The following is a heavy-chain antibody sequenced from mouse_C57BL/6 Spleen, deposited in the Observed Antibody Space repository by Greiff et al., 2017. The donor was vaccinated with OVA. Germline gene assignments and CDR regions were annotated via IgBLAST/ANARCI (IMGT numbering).Heavy chain of an antibody. CDR3: ARNYYSSSIDY. Sequence: QVQLQQPGAELVRPGSSVKLSCKASGYTFTSYWMHWVKQRPIQGLEWIGNIDPSDSETHYNQKFKDKATVTVDKSSSTAYMQLSSLTSEDSAVYYCARNYYSSSIDYWGQGTTLTVSS. V-gene: IGHV1-52*01. CDR1: GYTFTSYW. D-gene: IGHD1-1*01. J-gene: IGHJ2*01. CDR2: IDPSDSET.